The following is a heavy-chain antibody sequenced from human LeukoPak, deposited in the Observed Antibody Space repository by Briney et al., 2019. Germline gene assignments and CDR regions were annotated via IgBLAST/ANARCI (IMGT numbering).Heavy chain of an antibody. J-gene: IGHJ4*02. CDR1: GFTFSIYA. CDR3: VKDNPLDY. V-gene: IGHV3-23*01. D-gene: IGHD1-14*01. CDR2: ISGSPDST. Sequence: GGSLRLSCAASGFTFSIYAMSWVRQAPGKGLERVSSISGSPDSTYYADSMKGRFTISKDNSKNTLYLHINSLRAEDTAVYYCVKDNPLDYWGQGTLVIVSS.